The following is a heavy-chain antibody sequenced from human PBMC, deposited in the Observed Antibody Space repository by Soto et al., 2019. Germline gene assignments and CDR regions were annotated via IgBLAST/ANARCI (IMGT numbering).Heavy chain of an antibody. D-gene: IGHD4-17*01. J-gene: IGHJ4*02. CDR3: ASGVPPPYGDPLKFDY. CDR2: IYYSGST. V-gene: IGHV4-31*03. Sequence: SETLSLTCTVSGGSISSGGYYWSWIRQHPGKGLEWIGYIYYSGSTYYNPSLKSRVTISVDTSKNQFSLKLSSVTAADTAVYYCASGVPPPYGDPLKFDYWGQGTLVTVSS. CDR1: GGSISSGGYY.